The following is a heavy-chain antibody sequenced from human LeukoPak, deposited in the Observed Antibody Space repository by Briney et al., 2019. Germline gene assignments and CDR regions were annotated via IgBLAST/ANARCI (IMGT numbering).Heavy chain of an antibody. CDR2: IYYSGST. CDR1: GGSISSSSYY. D-gene: IGHD3-10*01. V-gene: IGHV4-39*01. CDR3: ARLRFGEEESWFDP. J-gene: IGHJ5*02. Sequence: SETLSLTCTVSGGSISSSSYYWGWIRQPPGKGLEWIGSIYYSGSTYYNPSLKSRVTISVDTSKNQFSLKLSSVTAADTAVYYCARLRFGEEESWFDPWGQGTLVTVSS.